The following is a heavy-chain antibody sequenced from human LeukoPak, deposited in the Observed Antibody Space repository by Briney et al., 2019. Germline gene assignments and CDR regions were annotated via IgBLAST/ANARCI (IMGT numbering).Heavy chain of an antibody. CDR1: GYTFTSYT. Sequence: ASVKVSCKASGYTFTSYTIHWVRQAPGQRLEWMGWINAGNGNTKYLQKFQGRVTITRDTSASTAYMELSSLRSEDTAVYYCAREIRGYTSPYNWFDPWGQGTLVTVSS. CDR3: AREIRGYTSPYNWFDP. D-gene: IGHD5-18*01. V-gene: IGHV1-3*01. CDR2: INAGNGNT. J-gene: IGHJ5*02.